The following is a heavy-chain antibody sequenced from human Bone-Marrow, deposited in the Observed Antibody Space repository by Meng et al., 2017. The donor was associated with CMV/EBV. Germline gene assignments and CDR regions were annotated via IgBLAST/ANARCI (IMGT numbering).Heavy chain of an antibody. CDR3: ARGGLVGSGLDY. Sequence: GESLKISCAASGFTFSSYAMSWVRQAPGKGLEWVSAISGSGGSTYYADSVKGRFTISRDNSKNTLYLQMNSLRAEDTAVYYCARGGLVGSGLDYWGQGTLVTVSS. CDR2: ISGSGGST. CDR1: GFTFSSYA. D-gene: IGHD2-8*02. J-gene: IGHJ4*02. V-gene: IGHV3-23*01.